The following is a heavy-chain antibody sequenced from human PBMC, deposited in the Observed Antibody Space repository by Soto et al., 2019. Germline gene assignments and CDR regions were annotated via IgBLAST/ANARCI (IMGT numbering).Heavy chain of an antibody. CDR2: IYYSGST. J-gene: IGHJ4*02. CDR1: GASISSGGYY. V-gene: IGHV4-31*03. D-gene: IGHD2-15*01. CDR3: ATSYCSGGSCYTLYFDY. Sequence: XLSLTCTVSGASISSGGYYWSWIRQHPGKGLEWIGYIYYSGSTYYNPSLKSRVTISVDTSKNQFSLKLSSVTAADTAVYYCATSYCSGGSCYTLYFDYWGQGTLVTGSS.